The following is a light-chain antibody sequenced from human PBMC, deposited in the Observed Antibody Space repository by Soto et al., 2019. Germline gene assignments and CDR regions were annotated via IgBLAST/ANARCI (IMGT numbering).Light chain of an antibody. CDR3: SAYTPRSTLV. CDR2: EVR. V-gene: IGLV2-14*01. Sequence: QSALTQPAPVSGSAGQSITISCSGTMRDVGAYNLVSWYQQHPGTAPKLIIYEVRNRPSGISSRFSGSRSGNTASLTISGLQSEDEGDYYCSAYTPRSTLVFGGGTKVNVL. CDR1: MRDVGAYNL. J-gene: IGLJ2*01.